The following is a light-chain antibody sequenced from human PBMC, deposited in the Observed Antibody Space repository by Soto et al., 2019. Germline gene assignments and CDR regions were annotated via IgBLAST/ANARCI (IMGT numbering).Light chain of an antibody. J-gene: IGLJ1*01. CDR2: SNN. CDR3: AAWDDSLNGYL. CDR1: SSNIGSNT. V-gene: IGLV1-44*01. Sequence: QSVLTQPPSASGTPGQRVTISWSGSSSNIGSNTVNWYQQLPGTAPKLLIYSNNQRPSGVPERFSGSKSGTSASLAISGLQSEDEADYYCAAWDDSLNGYLFGTGTKVTVL.